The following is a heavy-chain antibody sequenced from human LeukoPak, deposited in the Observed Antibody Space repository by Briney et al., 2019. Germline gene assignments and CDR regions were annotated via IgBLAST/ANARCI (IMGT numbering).Heavy chain of an antibody. D-gene: IGHD3-10*01. V-gene: IGHV3-23*01. CDR2: ISGSGGST. CDR3: AKGGDTYYYGSGAYFDY. J-gene: IGHJ4*02. CDR1: GFTFSSYA. Sequence: PGGSLRLSCAASGFTFSSYAMSWVRQAPGKGLEWVSAISGSGGSTYYADSVKGRLTISRDNSKNTLYLQMNSLRAEDTAVYYCAKGGDTYYYGSGAYFDYWGQGTLVTVSS.